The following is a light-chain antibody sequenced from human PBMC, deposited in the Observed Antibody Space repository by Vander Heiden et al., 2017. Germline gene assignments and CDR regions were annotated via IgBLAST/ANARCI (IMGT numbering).Light chain of an antibody. CDR3: SSYTSSSTYV. CDR2: DVS. CDR1: SSDVGYFNY. V-gene: IGLV2-14*01. Sequence: QSALTQPASVSGSPGQSITISCTGTSSDVGYFNYVSWYQQHPGKAPKLMIYDVSNRPSGVSNRFSGSKSDNTASLTISGLEAEDEADYYCSSYTSSSTYVFGTGTKVTVL. J-gene: IGLJ1*01.